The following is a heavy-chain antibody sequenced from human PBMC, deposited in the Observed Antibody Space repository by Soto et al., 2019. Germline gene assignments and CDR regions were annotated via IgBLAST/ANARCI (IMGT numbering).Heavy chain of an antibody. J-gene: IGHJ4*02. CDR1: GYTFTVYY. D-gene: IGHD4-17*01. CDR2: INPNSGGT. Sequence: ASVKVSCKASGYTFTVYYMHWVLQAPGQGLEWMGWINPNSGGTNYAQKFQGRVTMTRDTSISTAYMELSRLRSDDTAVYYCARWGLRWRTFDYWGQGTLVTVSS. V-gene: IGHV1-2*02. CDR3: ARWGLRWRTFDY.